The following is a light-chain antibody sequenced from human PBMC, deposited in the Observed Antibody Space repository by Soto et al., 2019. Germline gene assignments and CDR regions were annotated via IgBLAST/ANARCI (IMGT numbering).Light chain of an antibody. V-gene: IGKV1-5*03. CDR2: KAS. CDR1: QSINIW. CDR3: QQYNDYVPT. J-gene: IGKJ2*01. Sequence: DIQMTQSPSTLSASVGDRVTITCRASQSINIWLAWYQQKPGKAPKLLIYKASSLQSGVPSRFSGSGSGTEFTITISSLQPDDFATYYCQQYNDYVPTFGQGTKLEIK.